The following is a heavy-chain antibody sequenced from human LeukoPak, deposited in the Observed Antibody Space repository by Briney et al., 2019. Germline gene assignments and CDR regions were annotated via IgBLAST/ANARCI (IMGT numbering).Heavy chain of an antibody. CDR2: ISGSGGST. D-gene: IGHD1-26*01. V-gene: IGHV3-23*01. CDR3: AKTRGTNSPKPIDY. J-gene: IGHJ4*02. Sequence: GGSLRLSCAASGFTFSSYSMNWVRQAPGKGLEWVSAISGSGGSTYYADSVKGRFTISRDNSKNTLYLQMNSLRAEDTAVYYCAKTRGTNSPKPIDYWGQGTLVTVSS. CDR1: GFTFSSYS.